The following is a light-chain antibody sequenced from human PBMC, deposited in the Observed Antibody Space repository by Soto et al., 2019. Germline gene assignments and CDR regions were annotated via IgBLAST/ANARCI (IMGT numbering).Light chain of an antibody. CDR2: AAS. CDR3: LQDYNYPWT. J-gene: IGKJ1*01. CDR1: QGIRND. V-gene: IGKV1-6*01. Sequence: ALQMTQSPSSLSASVGDRVTITCRASQGIRNDLGWYQQKPGKATKLLIYAASSLQSGVPSRFSGSGSGTDFTRTISSLQPEDFATYYCLQDYNYPWTFGQGTKVEIK.